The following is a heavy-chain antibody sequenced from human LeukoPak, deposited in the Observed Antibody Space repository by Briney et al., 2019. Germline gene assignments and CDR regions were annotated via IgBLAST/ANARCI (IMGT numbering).Heavy chain of an antibody. J-gene: IGHJ4*02. Sequence: PGGSLRLSCAASGFTFSTYAMNWVRQAPGKGLEWVATIADNGADTYHAVSVKGRFTISRDNSRNTLSLHMSSLRVDDTALYYCAKAPLGSCSGAACYHIDHWGQGALVTVSS. V-gene: IGHV3-23*01. CDR2: IADNGADT. CDR3: AKAPLGSCSGAACYHIDH. D-gene: IGHD2-15*01. CDR1: GFTFSTYA.